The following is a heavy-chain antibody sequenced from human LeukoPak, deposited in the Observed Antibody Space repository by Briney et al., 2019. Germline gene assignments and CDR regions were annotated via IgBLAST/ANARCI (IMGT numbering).Heavy chain of an antibody. V-gene: IGHV3-20*04. CDR1: GFTFDDYG. CDR3: ARGFLYGSALTDAFDI. Sequence: PGGSLILSCAASGFTFDDYGMSWVRQAPGKGLEWVSGINWNGGSTGYADSVKGRFTISRDNAKNSLYLQMNSLRAEDTALYYCARGFLYGSALTDAFDIWGQGTMVTVSS. CDR2: INWNGGST. J-gene: IGHJ3*02. D-gene: IGHD6-25*01.